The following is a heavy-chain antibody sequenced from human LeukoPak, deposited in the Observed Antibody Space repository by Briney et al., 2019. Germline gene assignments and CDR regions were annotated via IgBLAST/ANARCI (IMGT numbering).Heavy chain of an antibody. CDR1: GGSISTYY. Sequence: SETLSLTCSVFGGSISTYYWTWIRQPPGKGLEWVGYVSYSGSTIYTPSLKSRVTISVDTSKNQFSLNLTSVTAADTAVYYCARDGGGGAAGYWGQGTLVTVSS. V-gene: IGHV4-59*01. D-gene: IGHD1-26*01. CDR2: VSYSGST. CDR3: ARDGGGGAAGY. J-gene: IGHJ4*02.